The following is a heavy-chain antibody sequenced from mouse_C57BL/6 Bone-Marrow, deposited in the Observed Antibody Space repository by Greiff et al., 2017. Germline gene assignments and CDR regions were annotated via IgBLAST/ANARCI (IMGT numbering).Heavy chain of an antibody. CDR1: GYTFTSSG. CDR2: IYPRSGNT. D-gene: IGHD1-1*01. J-gene: IGHJ2*01. Sequence: QVQLQQSGAELARPGASVKLSCKASGYTFTSSGISWVKQRTGQGLEWIGEIYPRSGNTYYNEKFKGKATLTADKSSSTAYMELRSLTSEDSAVYFCARRSRKDDWGQGTTRTVAS. CDR3: ARRSRKDD. V-gene: IGHV1-81*01.